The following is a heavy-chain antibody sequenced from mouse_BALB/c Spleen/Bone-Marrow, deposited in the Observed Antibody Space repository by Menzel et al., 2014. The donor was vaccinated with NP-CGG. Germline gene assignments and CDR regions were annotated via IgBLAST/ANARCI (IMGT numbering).Heavy chain of an antibody. Sequence: QVQLKQPGPGLVAPSQSLSITCTVSGFSLTSYGVHWVRRPPGKVLEWLGVIWAGGSTNYNSALMSRLSISKDNSKSQVFLKMNSLQTDDTAMYYCARGSYYEGAMDYWGQGTSVTVSS. CDR1: GFSLTSYG. CDR2: IWAGGST. J-gene: IGHJ4*01. V-gene: IGHV2-9*02. D-gene: IGHD1-1*01. CDR3: ARGSYYEGAMDY.